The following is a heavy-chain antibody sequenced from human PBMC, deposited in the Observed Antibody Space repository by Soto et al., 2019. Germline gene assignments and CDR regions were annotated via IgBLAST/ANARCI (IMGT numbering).Heavy chain of an antibody. V-gene: IGHV1-18*01. CDR1: GYTFTSYG. J-gene: IGHJ4*02. CDR2: ISNYNGDT. Sequence: QVQLVQSGAEVKKPGASVKVSCKASGYTFTSYGISWVRQAPGQGLEWMGWISNYNGDTNYAQKLQGRVTMTTDTSTSTAYMALRSLNSDATAVYYCTRGGQLFAGNYFDYWGQGTLVTVSS. CDR3: TRGGQLFAGNYFDY. D-gene: IGHD3-10*02.